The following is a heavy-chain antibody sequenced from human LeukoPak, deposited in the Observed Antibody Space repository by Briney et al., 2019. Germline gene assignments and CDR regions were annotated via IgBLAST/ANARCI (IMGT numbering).Heavy chain of an antibody. CDR2: IYYSGST. Sequence: PSETLSLTCAVSGYSISSGYYWGWIRQPPGKGLEWIGYIYYSGSTYYNPSLKSRVTISVDTSKNQFSLKLSSVTAADTAVYYCARGGESLQESSDYWGQGTLVTVSS. V-gene: IGHV4-38-2*01. CDR3: ARGGESLQESSDY. D-gene: IGHD3-16*01. CDR1: GYSISSGYY. J-gene: IGHJ4*02.